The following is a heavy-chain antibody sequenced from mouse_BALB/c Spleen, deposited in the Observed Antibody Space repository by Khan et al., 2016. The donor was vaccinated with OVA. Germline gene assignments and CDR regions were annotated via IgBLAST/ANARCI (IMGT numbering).Heavy chain of an antibody. CDR2: INPSNGRT. V-gene: IGHV1S81*02. CDR1: GYTLTSYW. Sequence: QVQLQQPGAELVNPGASVNLSCKASGYTLTSYWMHWVKQRPGQGLEWIGEINPSNGRTNYNEKFKSKATLTVDKSSSTAYMQLSSPTSEDSAVYYCARLLINVDYWGQGTTRTVSS. CDR3: ARLLINVDY. D-gene: IGHD2-1*01. J-gene: IGHJ2*01.